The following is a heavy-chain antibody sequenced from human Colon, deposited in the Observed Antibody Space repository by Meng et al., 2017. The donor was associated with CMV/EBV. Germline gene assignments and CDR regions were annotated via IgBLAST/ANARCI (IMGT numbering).Heavy chain of an antibody. CDR2: TKEDGSAK. CDR3: ATITGAR. J-gene: IGHJ4*02. V-gene: IGHV3-7*01. CDR1: GFTFSQNW. D-gene: IGHD2-8*02. Sequence: GESLKISCVAPGFTFSQNWMTWVRQAPGKGLEWVATTKEDGSAKFYVDSVKGRFHISRDNAKSSLYLQMDSLRAEDTAIYYCATITGARWGQGTLVTVSS.